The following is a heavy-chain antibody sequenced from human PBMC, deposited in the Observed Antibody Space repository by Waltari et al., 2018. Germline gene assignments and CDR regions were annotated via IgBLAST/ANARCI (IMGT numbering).Heavy chain of an antibody. CDR3: ARSPTRYYDFWSGYPNYYGMDV. Sequence: QVQLVQSGAEVKKPGSSVKVSCKASGGTFSSYAISWVRQAPGQGLAWMGGIIPIFGTANYAQKFQGRVTITADESTSTAYMELSSLRSEDTAVYYCARSPTRYYDFWSGYPNYYGMDVWGQGTTVTVSS. J-gene: IGHJ6*02. CDR2: IIPIFGTA. D-gene: IGHD3-3*01. V-gene: IGHV1-69*01. CDR1: GGTFSSYA.